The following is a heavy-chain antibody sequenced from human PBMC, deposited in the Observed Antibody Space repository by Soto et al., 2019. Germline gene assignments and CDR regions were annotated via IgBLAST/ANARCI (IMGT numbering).Heavy chain of an antibody. CDR2: IYYSGST. D-gene: IGHD2-8*02. V-gene: IGHV4-30-4*01. Sequence: QVQLQESGLGLVKPSQTLSLTCTVSGGSISSGDYYWSWIRQPPGKGLEWIGYIYYSGSTYYNPSLKSRVTISVDTAKNQFSLKLSSVTAADTAVYYCAREPVLEPPAGGFDYWGQGTLVTVSS. CDR3: AREPVLEPPAGGFDY. CDR1: GGSISSGDYY. J-gene: IGHJ4*02.